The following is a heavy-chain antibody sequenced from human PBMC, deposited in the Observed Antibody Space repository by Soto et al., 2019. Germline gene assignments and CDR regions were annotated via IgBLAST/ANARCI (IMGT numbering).Heavy chain of an antibody. J-gene: IGHJ4*02. V-gene: IGHV3-15*07. CDR1: GFTFGASA. Sequence: GGSLRLSCSASGFTFGASALQWVRQAPGKGLEWVGRIKTKADGGTTEYAAPVKGRFTMSRDDSENTLYLQMNSLKTEDTGVYYCTTGTLLLWFGEAQVAFDHWGQGTLVTVSS. CDR2: IKTKADGGTT. CDR3: TTGTLLLWFGEAQVAFDH. D-gene: IGHD3-10*01.